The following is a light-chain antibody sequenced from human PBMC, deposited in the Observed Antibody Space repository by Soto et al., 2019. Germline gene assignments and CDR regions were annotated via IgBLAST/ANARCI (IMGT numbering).Light chain of an antibody. CDR3: QQYNNWPLYT. J-gene: IGKJ2*01. Sequence: EIVMTQSPATLSVSPGERATLSCRASQSVSSNLAWYQQKPGQAPRLLIYGASTRATGIPARFSGSGSGTEFTLTISSLQSEDCAGYYCQQYNNWPLYTFGQGTKLEIK. CDR2: GAS. CDR1: QSVSSN. V-gene: IGKV3-15*01.